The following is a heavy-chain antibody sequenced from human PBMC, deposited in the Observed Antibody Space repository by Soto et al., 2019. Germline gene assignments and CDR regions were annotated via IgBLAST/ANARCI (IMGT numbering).Heavy chain of an antibody. CDR1: GDSISSANNY. D-gene: IGHD5-12*01. CDR2: ISYSGTT. V-gene: IGHV4-30-4*01. CDR3: ARGRGYSYGLDP. Sequence: QVQLQESGPGLVKPSQTLSLTCTVSGDSISSANNYWSWIRQPPGEGLEWIGFISYSGTTSYSPSLKSRLAISLDTSKNQFSLSLTSVTAADTAGYYCARGRGYSYGLDPWGQGTLVTVSS. J-gene: IGHJ5*02.